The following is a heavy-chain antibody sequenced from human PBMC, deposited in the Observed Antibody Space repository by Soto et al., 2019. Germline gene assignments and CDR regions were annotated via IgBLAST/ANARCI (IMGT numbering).Heavy chain of an antibody. CDR1: GYIFTNFY. CDR3: TRGLASGDY. CDR2: INPNGGST. V-gene: IGHV1-46*03. Sequence: QVQLVQPGAEVKKPGASVKFSCKASGYIFTNFYIHWVRQAPGQGLEWIGIINPNGGSTNYAQNFQGRVTMTRDTSTSTVYLDLSSLRAEDTAVYSCTRGLASGDYWGQGTLITVSS. D-gene: IGHD6-6*01. J-gene: IGHJ4*02.